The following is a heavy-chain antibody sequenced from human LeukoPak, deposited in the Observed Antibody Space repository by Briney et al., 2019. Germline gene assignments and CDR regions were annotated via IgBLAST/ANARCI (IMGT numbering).Heavy chain of an antibody. J-gene: IGHJ2*01. CDR3: ASLLRGGNPPPQDWYFDL. D-gene: IGHD4-23*01. Sequence: SETLSLTCAVSGGSISSSNWWSWVRQPPGKGLEWIGQIYHSGSTNYNPSLKSRVTISVDTSKNQFSLKLSSVTAADTAVYYCASLLRGGNPPPQDWYFDLWGRGTLVTVSS. V-gene: IGHV4-4*02. CDR2: IYHSGST. CDR1: GGSISSSNW.